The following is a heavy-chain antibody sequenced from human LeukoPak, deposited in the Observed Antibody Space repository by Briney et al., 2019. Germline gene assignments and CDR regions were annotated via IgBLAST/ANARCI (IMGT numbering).Heavy chain of an antibody. CDR1: GGSISSGGYY. CDR3: ARDPYGAHFDY. D-gene: IGHD1-26*01. J-gene: IGHJ4*02. V-gene: IGHV4-31*03. Sequence: PSETLSLTCTVSGGSISSGGYYWSWIRQHPGKGLEWIGYIYYSGSTYYNPSLKSRVTIPVDTSKNQFSLKLSSVTAADTAVYYCARDPYGAHFDYWGQGTLVTVSS. CDR2: IYYSGST.